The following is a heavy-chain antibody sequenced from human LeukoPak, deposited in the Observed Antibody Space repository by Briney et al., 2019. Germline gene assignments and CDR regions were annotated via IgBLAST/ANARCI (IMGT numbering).Heavy chain of an antibody. CDR3: VKDAYGYRYGSDFDY. V-gene: IGHV3-64D*06. CDR1: GFTFSRYA. CDR2: ISSNGGST. J-gene: IGHJ4*02. Sequence: GGSLRLSCSASGFTFSRYAMYWVRQAPGQGLEYVSAISSNGGSTYYADSVKGRFTISRDNSKNTLYLQMRSLRAEDTAVYYCVKDAYGYRYGSDFDYWGQGTLVTVS. D-gene: IGHD5-18*01.